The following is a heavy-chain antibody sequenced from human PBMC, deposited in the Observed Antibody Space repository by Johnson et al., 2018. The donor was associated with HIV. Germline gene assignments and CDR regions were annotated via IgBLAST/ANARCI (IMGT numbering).Heavy chain of an antibody. J-gene: IGHJ3*02. D-gene: IGHD1-7*01. CDR2: IYSGGST. CDR1: GFTVSNYY. Sequence: EVQLVESGGGLVQSGGSLSLSCGASGFTVSNYYMSWVRQAPGKGLEWVSVIYSGGSTYYADSVKGRFTISRDNSKNTLYLQMNSLRAEDTAVYYCARAGQLPEDACDIWGQGTMVTVSS. V-gene: IGHV3-66*01. CDR3: ARAGQLPEDACDI.